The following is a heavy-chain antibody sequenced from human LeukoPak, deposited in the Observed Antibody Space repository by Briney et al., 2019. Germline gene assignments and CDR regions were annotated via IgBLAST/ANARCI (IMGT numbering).Heavy chain of an antibody. D-gene: IGHD2-15*01. V-gene: IGHV3-21*01. Sequence: GGSLRLSCAASGFSFSDAWMTWVRQAPGKGLEWVSSISSSSSYIYYADSVKGRFTISRDNAKNSLYLQMNSLRAEDTAVYYCARGHEAAYDYWGQGTLVTVSS. CDR1: GFSFSDAW. CDR3: ARGHEAAYDY. J-gene: IGHJ4*02. CDR2: ISSSSSYI.